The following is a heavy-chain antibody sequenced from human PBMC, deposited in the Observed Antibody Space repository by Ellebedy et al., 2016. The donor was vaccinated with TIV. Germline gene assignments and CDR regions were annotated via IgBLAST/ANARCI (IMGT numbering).Heavy chain of an antibody. CDR1: GFTVNSNY. CDR3: ARETFNDVDLIVWGVFDI. CDR2: IYIGGTT. J-gene: IGHJ3*02. D-gene: IGHD2/OR15-2a*01. V-gene: IGHV3-66*01. Sequence: GGSLRLSCTASGFTVNSNYMSWVRKAPGKGLEWVSVIYIGGTTYDADSVKGRFTIPRDDSKNTLYLQMNSLRAEDTAVYYCARETFNDVDLIVWGVFDIWGQGTMVTVSS.